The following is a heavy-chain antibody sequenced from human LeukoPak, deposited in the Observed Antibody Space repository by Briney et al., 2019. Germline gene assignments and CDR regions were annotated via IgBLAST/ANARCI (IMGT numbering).Heavy chain of an antibody. CDR2: IHYSGST. CDR1: GGSISTYY. V-gene: IGHV4-59*08. D-gene: IGHD1-26*01. CDR3: ARRPVGATEDYFDY. J-gene: IGHJ4*02. Sequence: SETLSLTCTVSGGSISTYYWSWIRQPPGKGLEWIGYIHYSGSTNHNPSLKSRVTISVDTSKNQFSLKLSSVTAADTAVYYCARRPVGATEDYFDYWGQGTLVTVSS.